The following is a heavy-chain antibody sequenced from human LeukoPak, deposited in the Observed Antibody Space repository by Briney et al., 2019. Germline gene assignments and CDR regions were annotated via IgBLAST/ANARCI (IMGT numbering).Heavy chain of an antibody. V-gene: IGHV3-30*02. CDR3: AKVRIAAPYYFDY. D-gene: IGHD6-13*01. J-gene: IGHJ4*02. Sequence: PGGSLRLSCAASGFTFSSYGMHWVRQAPGKGLEWVAFIRYDGSNKYYADSVKGRFTISRDNSKNTLYLQMNSLRAEDTAVYYCAKVRIAAPYYFDYWGQGTLVAVSS. CDR1: GFTFSSYG. CDR2: IRYDGSNK.